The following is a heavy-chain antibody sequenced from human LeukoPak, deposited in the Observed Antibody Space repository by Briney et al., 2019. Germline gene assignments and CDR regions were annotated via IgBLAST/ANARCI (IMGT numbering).Heavy chain of an antibody. CDR2: TNPNSGGT. J-gene: IGHJ5*02. CDR1: GCTFTGYY. CDR3: ATTFTGNYYGSGNP. Sequence: ASVKVSCKASGCTFTGYYMHWVRQAPGQGLEWMGWTNPNSGGTNYAQKFQGRVTMTRDTSISTAYMELSRLRSDDTAVYYCATTFTGNYYGSGNPWGQGTLVTVSS. V-gene: IGHV1-2*02. D-gene: IGHD3-10*01.